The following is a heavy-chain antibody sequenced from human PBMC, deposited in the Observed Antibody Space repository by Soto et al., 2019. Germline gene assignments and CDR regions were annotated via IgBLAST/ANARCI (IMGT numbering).Heavy chain of an antibody. Sequence: LRLSCAASGFTFSRYAMSWVRQAPGKGLEWVSAISGSGGGTYYADSVKGRFTISRDNSKNTLYLQMNSLRAEDTAVYYCAKGPTYYYDSSGYFDYWGQGTLVTVSS. J-gene: IGHJ4*02. D-gene: IGHD3-22*01. V-gene: IGHV3-23*01. CDR1: GFTFSRYA. CDR3: AKGPTYYYDSSGYFDY. CDR2: ISGSGGGT.